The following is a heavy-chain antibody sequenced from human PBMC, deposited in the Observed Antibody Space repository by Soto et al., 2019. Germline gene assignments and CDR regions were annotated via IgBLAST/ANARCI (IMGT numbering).Heavy chain of an antibody. CDR3: ARAGIVGATTVGTGPGWFDP. J-gene: IGHJ5*02. V-gene: IGHV1-69*01. Sequence: QVQLVQSGAEVKKPGSSVKVSCKASGGTFSSYAFSWVRQAPGQGLEWMGGIIPIFGTANYAQKFQGRVTITADESTSTAYMELSSLRSEDTAVYYCARAGIVGATTVGTGPGWFDPWGQGTLVTVSS. CDR1: GGTFSSYA. CDR2: IIPIFGTA. D-gene: IGHD1-26*01.